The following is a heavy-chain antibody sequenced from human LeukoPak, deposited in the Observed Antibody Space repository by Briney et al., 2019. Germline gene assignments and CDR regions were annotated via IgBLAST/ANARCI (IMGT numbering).Heavy chain of an antibody. Sequence: GASVKVSCKASGYTLTELSMHWVRQAPGKGLEWMGGFDPEDGETIYAQKFQGRVTMTEDTSTDTAYMELSSLRSEDTAVYYCATPYYYGSGSYYAFDYWGQGTLVTVSS. CDR3: ATPYYYGSGSYYAFDY. J-gene: IGHJ4*02. D-gene: IGHD3-10*01. CDR2: FDPEDGET. CDR1: GYTLTELS. V-gene: IGHV1-24*01.